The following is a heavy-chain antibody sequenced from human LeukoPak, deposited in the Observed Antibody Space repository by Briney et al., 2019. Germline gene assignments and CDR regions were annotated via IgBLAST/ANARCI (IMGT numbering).Heavy chain of an antibody. CDR1: GYTFTGYY. Sequence: ASVKVSCKASGYTFTGYYMHWVRQAPGQGLEWMGWINPNSGGTNYAQKFQGRVTMTRDTSISTAYMELSRLRPDDTAVYYCAREEDSYYDSSGYYPKLDYWGQGTPVTASS. CDR3: AREEDSYYDSSGYYPKLDY. J-gene: IGHJ4*02. V-gene: IGHV1-2*02. D-gene: IGHD3-22*01. CDR2: INPNSGGT.